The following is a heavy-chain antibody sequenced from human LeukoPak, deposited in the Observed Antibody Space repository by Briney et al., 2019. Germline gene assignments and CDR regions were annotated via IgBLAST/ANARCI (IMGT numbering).Heavy chain of an antibody. CDR2: IYYSGST. Sequence: SETLSLACTVSGGSISSGGYYWSWFRQHPGKGLEWIGYIYYSGSTYYNPSLKSRVTIPVDTSKNQFSLKLSSVTAADTAVYYCARGALYGDRIFDYWGQGTLVPVSS. D-gene: IGHD4-17*01. V-gene: IGHV4-31*03. CDR1: GGSISSGGYY. J-gene: IGHJ4*02. CDR3: ARGALYGDRIFDY.